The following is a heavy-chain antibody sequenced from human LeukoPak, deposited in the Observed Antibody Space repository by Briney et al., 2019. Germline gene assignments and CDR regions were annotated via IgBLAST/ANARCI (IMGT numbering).Heavy chain of an antibody. CDR2: ISGSGGST. CDR1: GFTFSSYA. D-gene: IGHD6-19*01. J-gene: IGHJ4*02. V-gene: IGHV3-23*01. Sequence: PGGSLRLSCAASGFTFSSYAMSWVRQAPGKGLEWVSAISGSGGSTYYADSVKGRFTISRDNSKNTLYLQMNSLRAEDTAVYYCANLLHPYSGGDYGYWGQGTLVTVSS. CDR3: ANLLHPYSGGDYGY.